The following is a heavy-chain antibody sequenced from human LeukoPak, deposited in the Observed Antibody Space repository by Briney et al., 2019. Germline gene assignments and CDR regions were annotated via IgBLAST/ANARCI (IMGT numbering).Heavy chain of an antibody. D-gene: IGHD3-22*01. J-gene: IGHJ4*02. CDR2: INGDESST. Sequence: GGSLRLSCEASGFTFRDHWMHWVRQVPGKGLVWVSRINGDESSTAYADSVKGRFTISRDNARNTLYLQMNSLRAEDTAVYYCAKSRLGDSSGRYFDYWGQGTLVTVSS. V-gene: IGHV3-74*01. CDR3: AKSRLGDSSGRYFDY. CDR1: GFTFRDHW.